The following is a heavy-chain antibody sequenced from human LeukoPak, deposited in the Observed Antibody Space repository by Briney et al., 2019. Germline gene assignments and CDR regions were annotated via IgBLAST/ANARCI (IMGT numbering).Heavy chain of an antibody. J-gene: IGHJ4*02. D-gene: IGHD3-10*01. CDR1: GFTFSSYI. Sequence: GGSLRLSCAASGFTFSSYIMTWVRQAPGKGLEWVSSISSSSSYIYYADSVKGRFTISRDNAKNSLYLQMNSLRAEDTAVYYCARVELLWFGGSGTFDYWGQGTLVTVSS. CDR3: ARVELLWFGGSGTFDY. CDR2: ISSSSSYI. V-gene: IGHV3-21*01.